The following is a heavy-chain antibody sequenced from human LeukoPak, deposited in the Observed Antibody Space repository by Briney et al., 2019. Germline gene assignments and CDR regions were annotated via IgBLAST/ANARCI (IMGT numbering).Heavy chain of an antibody. CDR2: IYGADAA. J-gene: IGHJ4*02. V-gene: IGHV3-66*02. CDR3: VTSTGQQFIPYDY. CDR1: GFNVSSNY. D-gene: IGHD6-13*01. Sequence: GGSLRLSCAASGFNVSSNYMTWIRQAPGKGLEWVSLIYGADAAYYAESVRGRFMISRDNLKNTLFLQMNSLRVEDTALYYCVTSTGQQFIPYDYWDQGTHVTVSS.